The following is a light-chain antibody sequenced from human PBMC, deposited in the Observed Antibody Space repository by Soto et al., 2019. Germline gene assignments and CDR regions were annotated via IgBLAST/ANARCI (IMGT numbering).Light chain of an antibody. J-gene: IGKJ4*01. CDR2: WAS. Sequence: DIVMTQSPDSLAVSLGERATINCKSSQSVLYSSNNKNYLAWYQQKPGQPPKLLIYWASTRESGVPDRFSGSGSETDFTLTISSLQAEDVAVYYCQQYYITPPTTFGGGTKVEIK. CDR1: QSVLYSSNNKNY. CDR3: QQYYITPPTT. V-gene: IGKV4-1*01.